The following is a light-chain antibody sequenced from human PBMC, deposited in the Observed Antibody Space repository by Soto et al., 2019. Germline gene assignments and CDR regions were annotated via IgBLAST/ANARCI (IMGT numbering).Light chain of an antibody. CDR3: QQYNSYSPTWT. CDR2: AAS. Sequence: DIPMTQSPSSLSASLGDSVTIXXRPRQSISSYLNWYQQKPGKAPKLLXXAASSLQSGVPSRFSGSGSGTDFTLTISSLQPEDFATYYCQQYNSYSPTWTFGQGTKVDIK. J-gene: IGKJ1*01. CDR1: QSISSY. V-gene: IGKV1-39*01.